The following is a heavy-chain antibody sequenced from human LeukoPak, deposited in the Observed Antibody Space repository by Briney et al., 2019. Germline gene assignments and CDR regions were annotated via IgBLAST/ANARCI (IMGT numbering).Heavy chain of an antibody. CDR3: ATYSSGFDI. CDR1: GGSFSDYY. CDR2: INHRGST. D-gene: IGHD6-13*01. V-gene: IGHV4-34*01. J-gene: IGHJ3*02. Sequence: PSETLSLTCAVYGGSFSDYYWTWIRQPPGKGLEWIGEINHRGSTHYNPSLKSRVTISVDTSKKQFSLKLSSVTAADTAVYYCATYSSGFDIWGQGTVVTVSS.